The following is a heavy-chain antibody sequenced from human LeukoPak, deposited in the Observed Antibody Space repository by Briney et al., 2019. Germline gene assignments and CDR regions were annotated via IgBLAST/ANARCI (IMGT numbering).Heavy chain of an antibody. Sequence: QSGGSLRLSCAASGFAFTTYAMSWVRQAPGRGLEWVSGISGSGGSTYYPDSVKGRFTISRDIYKDTLHLQMNSLRAEDTAVYYCAKDLHYYGSGSSPQYWGQGTLVTVSS. CDR3: AKDLHYYGSGSSPQY. CDR1: GFAFTTYA. D-gene: IGHD3-10*01. J-gene: IGHJ4*02. V-gene: IGHV3-23*01. CDR2: ISGSGGST.